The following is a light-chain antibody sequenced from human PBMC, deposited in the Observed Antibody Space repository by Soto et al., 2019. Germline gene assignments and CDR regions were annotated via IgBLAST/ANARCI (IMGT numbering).Light chain of an antibody. Sequence: QSVLTQPRSVSGSPGQSVTISCTGTSSDVGSYNYVSWYQQHPGKAPQLMIYDVTKRPSGVPDRFSGSKSGNTASLTISGLQAEDEADYYCCSYAGSYTLVFGGGTKVTVL. V-gene: IGLV2-11*01. J-gene: IGLJ3*02. CDR3: CSYAGSYTLV. CDR2: DVT. CDR1: SSDVGSYNY.